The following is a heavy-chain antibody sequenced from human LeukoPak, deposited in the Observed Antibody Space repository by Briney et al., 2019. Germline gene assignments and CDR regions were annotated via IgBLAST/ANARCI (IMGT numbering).Heavy chain of an antibody. J-gene: IGHJ4*02. Sequence: GGSLRPSCAVSGITLSNYGMSWVRQAPGKGLEWVAGISGSAGGTNYADSVKGRFTISRDNSKNTLHLQMNRLRAEDTAVYFCAKRGVVIRVILVGFHKEAYYFDSWGQGGLVTVSS. V-gene: IGHV3-23*01. CDR3: AKRGVVIRVILVGFHKEAYYFDS. CDR2: ISGSAGGT. D-gene: IGHD3-22*01. CDR1: GITLSNYG.